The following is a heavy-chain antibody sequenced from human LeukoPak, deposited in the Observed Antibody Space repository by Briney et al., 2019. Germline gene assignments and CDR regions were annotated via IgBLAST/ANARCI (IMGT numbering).Heavy chain of an antibody. D-gene: IGHD4-17*01. Sequence: PGGSLRLSCAASGFTFSTYWMHWVRQAPGKGLVWVSRITSDGSSTSYADSVKGRFTISRDNAKNTLYLQMNSLRAEDTAVYYCARDRNYGDPLDYWGQGTLVTVSS. J-gene: IGHJ4*02. V-gene: IGHV3-74*01. CDR3: ARDRNYGDPLDY. CDR1: GFTFSTYW. CDR2: ITSDGSST.